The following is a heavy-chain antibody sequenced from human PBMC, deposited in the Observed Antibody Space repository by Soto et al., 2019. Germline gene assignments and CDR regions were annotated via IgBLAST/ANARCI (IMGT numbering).Heavy chain of an antibody. Sequence: EVQLVESGGGLVQPGGSLRLSCAASGFTVRSNYMNWVRQAPGKGLEWVSVIYSGGTTYYADSVKGRFTISRHNSKDTLFLQMNSLRAEDTAVYYCPRDRGYGEFDYWGQGTLVTVSS. CDR1: GFTVRSNY. CDR3: PRDRGYGEFDY. D-gene: IGHD6-13*01. J-gene: IGHJ4*02. V-gene: IGHV3-53*04. CDR2: IYSGGTT.